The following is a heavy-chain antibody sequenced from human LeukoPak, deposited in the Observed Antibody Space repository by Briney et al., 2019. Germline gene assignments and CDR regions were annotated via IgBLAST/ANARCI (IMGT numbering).Heavy chain of an antibody. CDR2: INTYNGAT. Sequence: GASVKVSCKASGDTFTSYGISWVRQAPGQGLEWMGWINTYNGATNYEQKFQGRVTMTTDTSTSTVYIELRSLTSDDTAAYYCAREWWGYDVLTGDNWFDPWGQGTLVTVSS. J-gene: IGHJ5*02. CDR3: AREWWGYDVLTGDNWFDP. CDR1: GDTFTSYG. V-gene: IGHV1-18*01. D-gene: IGHD3-9*01.